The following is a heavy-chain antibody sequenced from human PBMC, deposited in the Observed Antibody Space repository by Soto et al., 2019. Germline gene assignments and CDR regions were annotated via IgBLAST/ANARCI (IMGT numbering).Heavy chain of an antibody. V-gene: IGHV1-69*01. D-gene: IGHD3-16*01. Sequence: QVPLVQSGAEVKKPGSSVKFSCKVSGGTFSTYIISWVRQAPGQGLEWMGGIFPIFGRVNYAQQFQGRVTITADESTSTAYLEVYRLTSEDTAVYYCALLRPITGIYWGQGTLVTVSS. CDR2: IFPIFGRV. CDR1: GGTFSTYI. J-gene: IGHJ4*02. CDR3: ALLRPITGIY.